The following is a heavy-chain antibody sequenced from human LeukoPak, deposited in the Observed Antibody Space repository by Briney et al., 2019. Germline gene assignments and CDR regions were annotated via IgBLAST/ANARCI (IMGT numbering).Heavy chain of an antibody. D-gene: IGHD3-10*01. V-gene: IGHV1-46*01. CDR2: INPSNAET. J-gene: IGHJ4*02. CDR3: TRFGESHFDF. Sequence: ASVTVSCKASGYYFTGYYVHWVRQAPGQGLEWVGIINPSNAETVYAQKFHGRVTMTTDTSTSTVYMELSSLTSDDTAVYYCTRFGESHFDFWGQGTLVTVSP. CDR1: GYYFTGYY.